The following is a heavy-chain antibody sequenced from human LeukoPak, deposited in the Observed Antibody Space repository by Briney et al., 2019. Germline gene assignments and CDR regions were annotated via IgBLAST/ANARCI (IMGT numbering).Heavy chain of an antibody. V-gene: IGHV1-2*06. D-gene: IGHD3-22*01. CDR3: ARGSGFY. CDR2: INPNNDDT. J-gene: IGHJ4*02. Sequence: ALVKVSCKASGYTFTAYNMHWMRQAPGQGLEWMGRINPNNDDTMYAQKFQGRITMTRDTSTSTAYMELSSLTSDDTAMYYCARGSGFYWGQGTLVTVSS. CDR1: GYTFTAYN.